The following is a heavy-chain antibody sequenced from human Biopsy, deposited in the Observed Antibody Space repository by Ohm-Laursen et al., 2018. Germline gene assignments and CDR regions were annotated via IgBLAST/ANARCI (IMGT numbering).Heavy chain of an antibody. D-gene: IGHD2/OR15-2a*01. CDR3: ARATNSTGWPYYYFYGMDV. V-gene: IGHV4-59*01. Sequence: TLSLTCTVSGGSISSDYWGWIRQTPGKGLEWIGYIYYSGSTNYNPSLKSRVTISVDTSKNQFSLRLNSVPAADTAVYYCARATNSTGWPYYYFYGMDVWGQGTTVTVSS. J-gene: IGHJ6*02. CDR2: IYYSGST. CDR1: GGSISSDY.